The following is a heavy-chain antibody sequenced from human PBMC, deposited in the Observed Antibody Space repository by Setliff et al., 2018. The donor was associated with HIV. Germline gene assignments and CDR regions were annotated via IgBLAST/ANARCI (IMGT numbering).Heavy chain of an antibody. CDR2: IYIYNSGCT. Sequence: PSETLSLTCSVSGGSFSGYYWSWIRQPPGKGLEWIGYIYIYNSGCTNYNPSLTSRVTISVDTSRNQFSLKLTSVTAADTAIYYCARGVNFDYWGQGTQVTVSS. V-gene: IGHV4-59*01. D-gene: IGHD3-3*01. J-gene: IGHJ4*02. CDR1: GGSFSGYY. CDR3: ARGVNFDY.